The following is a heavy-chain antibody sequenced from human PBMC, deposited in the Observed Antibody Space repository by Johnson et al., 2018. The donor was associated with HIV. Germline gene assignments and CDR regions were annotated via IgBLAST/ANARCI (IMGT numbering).Heavy chain of an antibody. V-gene: IGHV3-30-3*01. CDR1: GFTFSSYA. D-gene: IGHD3-16*01. CDR2: ISYDGSNK. Sequence: QVQLVESGGGVVQPGRSLRLSCAASGFTFSSYAMHWVRQAPGKGLEWVAVISYDGSNKYYADSMKGRFTISRDNSKNTLYLQMNSLRAEDTAVYYCARDNLRQLDAFDIWGQGTMVTVSS. CDR3: ARDNLRQLDAFDI. J-gene: IGHJ3*02.